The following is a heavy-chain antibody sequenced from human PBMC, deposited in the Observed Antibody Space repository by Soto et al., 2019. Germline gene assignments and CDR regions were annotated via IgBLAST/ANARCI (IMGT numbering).Heavy chain of an antibody. CDR1: GGSCSGYY. CDR2: INHSGST. Sequence: QVQLQQWGAGLLKPSETLSLTCAVYGGSCSGYYWSWIRQPPGQGLEWIGEINHSGSTNYNPSLTRRVPGSIDTSKNQFSLKLSSVTAADTAVYDWERGRRWRQLPFDYWGQGTLVTVSS. V-gene: IGHV4-34*01. CDR3: ERGRRWRQLPFDY. J-gene: IGHJ4*02. D-gene: IGHD2-21*01.